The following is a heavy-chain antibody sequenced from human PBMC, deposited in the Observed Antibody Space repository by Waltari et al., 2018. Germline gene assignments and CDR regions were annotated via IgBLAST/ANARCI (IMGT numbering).Heavy chain of an antibody. CDR1: GGSLSGYY. J-gene: IGHJ1*01. CDR2: IDQSGGT. D-gene: IGHD6-13*01. V-gene: IGHV4-34*01. Sequence: VQLQQWGAGLLTPSETLSLTCAVYGGSLSGYYWSWFRQPPGKGLEWIGEIDQSGGTNYSPSCKSRVTISVDTSKMQFSLKLASVTAADTAVYYCARGNVGYFQHWGQGTLVSVSS. CDR3: ARGNVGYFQH.